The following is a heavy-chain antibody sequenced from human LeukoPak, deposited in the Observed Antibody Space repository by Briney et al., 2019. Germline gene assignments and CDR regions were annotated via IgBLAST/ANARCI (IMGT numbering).Heavy chain of an antibody. CDR1: AVSISNYY. J-gene: IGHJ4*02. V-gene: IGHV4-4*07. CDR2: IYTRGST. D-gene: IGHD6-6*01. Sequence: SETLSLTCTVSAVSISNYYWSWIRQPAGKGLEWIGRIYTRGSTKYNPSLKSRVTISVDKSKNQFSLKLSSVTAADTAVYYCARGSPRPASSNDYWGQGTLVTVSS. CDR3: ARGSPRPASSNDY.